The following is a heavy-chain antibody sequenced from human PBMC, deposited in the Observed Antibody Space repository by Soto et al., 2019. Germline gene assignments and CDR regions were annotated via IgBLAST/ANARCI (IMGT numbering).Heavy chain of an antibody. CDR1: GGTFSSYA. Sequence: ASVKVSCKASGGTFSSYAISWVRQAPGQGLEWMGWINPNSGATKDAQKFQGRVTMTRDTSISTAYMELSRLRSDDTAVYYCARDQYSASWYDHYYGMDVWGQGTTVTVPS. J-gene: IGHJ6*02. V-gene: IGHV1-2*02. D-gene: IGHD6-13*01. CDR3: ARDQYSASWYDHYYGMDV. CDR2: INPNSGAT.